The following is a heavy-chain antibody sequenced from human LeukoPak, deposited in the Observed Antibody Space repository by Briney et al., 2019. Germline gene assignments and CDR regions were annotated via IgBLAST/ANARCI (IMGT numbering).Heavy chain of an antibody. D-gene: IGHD6-13*01. V-gene: IGHV4-59*01. CDR1: GGSIGSYY. CDR2: IYYSGST. CDR3: ARAAEALDAFDI. J-gene: IGHJ3*02. Sequence: PSETLSLTCTVSGGSIGSYYWSWIRQPPGKGLEWIGYIYYSGSTDYNPSLKSRVTISVDTSKNQFSLKLSSVTAADTAVYYCARAAEALDAFDIWGQGTMVTVSS.